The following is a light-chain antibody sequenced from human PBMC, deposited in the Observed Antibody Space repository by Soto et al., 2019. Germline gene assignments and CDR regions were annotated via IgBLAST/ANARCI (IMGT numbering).Light chain of an antibody. CDR1: SSNIGSNT. V-gene: IGLV1-44*01. J-gene: IGLJ2*01. Sequence: QSVLTQPPSASGTPGQRVSISCSGSSSNIGSNTVNWYQQLPGTAPKLLIYTNNQRPSGVPDRFSGSKSGTSASLAISGLRSEDEADYYCATWDHSLNAVVFGGGTKLTVL. CDR2: TNN. CDR3: ATWDHSLNAVV.